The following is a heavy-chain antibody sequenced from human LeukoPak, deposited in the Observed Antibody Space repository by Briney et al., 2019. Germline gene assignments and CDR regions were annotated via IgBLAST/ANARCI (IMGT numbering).Heavy chain of an antibody. CDR1: GFTFSSYG. CDR2: ISGSGGST. Sequence: GGSLRLSCAASGFTFSSYGMSWVRQAPGKGLEWVSAISGSGGSTYYADSVKGRFTISRDNSKNTLYLQMNSLRAEDTAVYYCAKGSYDYVWGSYRYTAPNYFDYWGQGTLVTVSS. V-gene: IGHV3-23*01. J-gene: IGHJ4*02. CDR3: AKGSYDYVWGSYRYTAPNYFDY. D-gene: IGHD3-16*02.